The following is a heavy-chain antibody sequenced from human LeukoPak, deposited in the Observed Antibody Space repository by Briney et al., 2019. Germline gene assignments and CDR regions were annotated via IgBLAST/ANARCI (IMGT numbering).Heavy chain of an antibody. CDR2: IKSKTDGGTT. J-gene: IGHJ3*02. D-gene: IGHD5-18*01. Sequence: PGGSLRLSCAASGFTFSNAWMSWVRQAPGKGLEWVGRIKSKTDGGTTGYAAPVKGRFTISRDDSKNTLYLQMNSLKTEDTAVYYCTTDRDTDDAFDIWGQGTMVTVSS. CDR3: TTDRDTDDAFDI. CDR1: GFTFSNAW. V-gene: IGHV3-15*01.